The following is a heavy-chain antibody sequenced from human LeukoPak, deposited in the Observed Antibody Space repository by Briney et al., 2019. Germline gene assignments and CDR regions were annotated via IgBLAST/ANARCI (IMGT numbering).Heavy chain of an antibody. J-gene: IGHJ4*02. D-gene: IGHD3-10*01. Sequence: GGSLRLSCVVSGISLSNYGMSWVRQAPGKGLEWVSYISERGGSTTYADSVKGRFTISRDTSLNTLYLQMNNLRAEDTAVYFCAKRGVVIRGILVIGYHQEAYHYDFWGQGVLVTVSS. CDR1: GISLSNYG. V-gene: IGHV3-23*01. CDR2: ISERGGST. CDR3: AKRGVVIRGILVIGYHQEAYHYDF.